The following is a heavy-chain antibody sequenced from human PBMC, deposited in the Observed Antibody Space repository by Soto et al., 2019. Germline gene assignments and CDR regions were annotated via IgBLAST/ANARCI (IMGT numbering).Heavy chain of an antibody. J-gene: IGHJ6*02. D-gene: IGHD6-19*01. V-gene: IGHV3-7*01. CDR1: GFTFSSYW. Sequence: PGGSLRLSCAASGFTFSSYWMSWVRQAPGKGLEWVANIKQDGSEKYYVDSVKGRFTISRDNAKNSLYLQMNSLRAEDTAVYYCAKDRGQQWLISYYSGMDVWGQGTTVTVSS. CDR2: IKQDGSEK. CDR3: AKDRGQQWLISYYSGMDV.